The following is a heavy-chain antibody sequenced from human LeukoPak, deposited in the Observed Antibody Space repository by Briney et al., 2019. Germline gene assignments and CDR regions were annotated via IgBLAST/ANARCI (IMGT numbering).Heavy chain of an antibody. CDR1: GFTFSSYA. Sequence: GGSLRLSCAASGFTFSSYAMSWVRQAPGKGLEWVSAISGSGGSTYCADSVKGRFTISRDNSKNTLYLQMNSLRAEDTAVYYCAKRYSGSSGLYNFDYWGQGTLVTVSS. V-gene: IGHV3-23*01. CDR2: ISGSGGST. J-gene: IGHJ4*02. D-gene: IGHD1-26*01. CDR3: AKRYSGSSGLYNFDY.